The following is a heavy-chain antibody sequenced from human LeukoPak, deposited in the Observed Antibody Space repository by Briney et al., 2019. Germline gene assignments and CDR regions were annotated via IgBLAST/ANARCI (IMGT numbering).Heavy chain of an antibody. Sequence: GGSLRLSCAASGFTFRDYYMSWIRQAPGKGLEWVSYISNSGSYTKKADSVEGRFTISRDNAKNSMHLQMNSLRAEDTAVYYCVRTCDAVTGAFDTWGQGTMVTVSS. CDR2: ISNSGSYT. D-gene: IGHD2-21*01. V-gene: IGHV3-11*03. CDR3: VRTCDAVTGAFDT. J-gene: IGHJ3*02. CDR1: GFTFRDYY.